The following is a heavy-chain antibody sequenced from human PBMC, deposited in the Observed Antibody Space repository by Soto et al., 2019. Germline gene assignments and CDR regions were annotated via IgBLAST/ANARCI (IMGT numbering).Heavy chain of an antibody. CDR1: GGSISSYY. CDR2: IYYSGST. J-gene: IGHJ5*02. V-gene: IGHV4-59*01. D-gene: IGHD3-16*02. Sequence: PSETLSLTCTVSGGSISSYYWSWIRQPPGKGLERIGYIYYSGSTNYNPSLKSRVTISVDTSKNQFSLKLSSVTAADTAVYYCARENYDYIWGSYRYTPNWFDPWGQGTLVTVSS. CDR3: ARENYDYIWGSYRYTPNWFDP.